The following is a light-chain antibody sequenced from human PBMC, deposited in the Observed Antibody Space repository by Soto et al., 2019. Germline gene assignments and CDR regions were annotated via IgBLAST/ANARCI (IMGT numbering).Light chain of an antibody. CDR1: QSVPGSS. CDR2: GAS. CDR3: QQYGGSRGT. Sequence: EIVLTQSPGTLSLSPGERATLSCRASQSVPGSSLAWYQQRPGQAPRLLIYGASNRVTGIPDRFSGSGSGTDFTLAISRLEPEDFAVYYCQQYGGSRGTFGQGTKADIK. V-gene: IGKV3-20*01. J-gene: IGKJ1*01.